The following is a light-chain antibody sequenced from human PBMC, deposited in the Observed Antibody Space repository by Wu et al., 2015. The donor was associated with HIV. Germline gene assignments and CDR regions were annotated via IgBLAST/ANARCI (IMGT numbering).Light chain of an antibody. CDR3: QQRRYWPLYT. CDR2: DAS. V-gene: IGKV3-11*01. J-gene: IGKJ2*01. CDR1: QSVASF. Sequence: ATLXCRASQSVASFLAWYQQKPGQAPRLLIYDASNRATGIPARFSGSGSGTDFTLTISSLEPEDFAVYYCQQRRYWPLYTFGQGTKLEIK.